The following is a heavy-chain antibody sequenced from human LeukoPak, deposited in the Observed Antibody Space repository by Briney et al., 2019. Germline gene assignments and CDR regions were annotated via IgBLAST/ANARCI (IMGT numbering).Heavy chain of an antibody. CDR1: GYSISSGYY. CDR3: ARGPYSSRHFDY. Sequence: SETLSLTCTVSGYSISSGYYWGWIRQPPGKGLEWIGEINHSGSTNYNPSLKSRVTISVDTSKNQFSLKLSSVTAADTAVYYCARGPYSSRHFDYWGQGTLVTVSS. D-gene: IGHD6-13*01. V-gene: IGHV4-38-2*02. CDR2: INHSGST. J-gene: IGHJ4*02.